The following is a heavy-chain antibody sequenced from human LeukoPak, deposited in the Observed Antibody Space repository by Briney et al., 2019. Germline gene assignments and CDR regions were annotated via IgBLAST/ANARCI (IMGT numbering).Heavy chain of an antibody. CDR1: GFTFDDYA. D-gene: IGHD1-14*01. CDR2: ISGDGGST. V-gene: IGHV3-43*02. Sequence: GGSLRLSCAASGFTFDDYAMHWVRQAPGKGLEWVSLISGDGGSTYYADSVKGRFTISRDNSKNSLYLQMNSLRTEDTALYYCAKFLGEPERLDAFDIWGQGTMVTVSS. CDR3: AKFLGEPERLDAFDI. J-gene: IGHJ3*02.